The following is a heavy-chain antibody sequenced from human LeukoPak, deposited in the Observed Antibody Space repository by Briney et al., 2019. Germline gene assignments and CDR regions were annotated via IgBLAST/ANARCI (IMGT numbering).Heavy chain of an antibody. V-gene: IGHV4-31*03. D-gene: IGHD3-9*01. CDR3: ARDDWGSTNAFDI. CDR1: GGSISSGGYY. CDR2: IYYSGST. J-gene: IGHJ3*02. Sequence: TPSATLSLTCTVSGGSISSGGYYWSWIRQHPGKGLEWIGYIYYSGSTYYNPSLKSRVTISVDTSKNQFSLKLSSVTAADTAVYYCARDDWGSTNAFDIWGQGTMVTVSS.